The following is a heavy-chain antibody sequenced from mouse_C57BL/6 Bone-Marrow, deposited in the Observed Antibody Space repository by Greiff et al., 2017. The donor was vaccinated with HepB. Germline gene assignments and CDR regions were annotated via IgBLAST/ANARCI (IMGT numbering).Heavy chain of an antibody. CDR1: GFSLTSYG. V-gene: IGHV2-6-1*01. CDR2: IWSDGST. CDR3: ARHAKDYDYDGALDY. Sequence: VQRVESGPGLVAPSQSLSITCTVSGFSLTSYGVHWVRQPPGKGLEWLVVIWSDGSTTYNSALKSRLSISKDNSKSQVFLKMNSLQTDDTAMYYCARHAKDYDYDGALDYWGQGTTLTVSS. J-gene: IGHJ2*01. D-gene: IGHD2-4*01.